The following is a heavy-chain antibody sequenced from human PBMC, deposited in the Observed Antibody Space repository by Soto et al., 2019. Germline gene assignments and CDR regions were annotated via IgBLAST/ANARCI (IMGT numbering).Heavy chain of an antibody. CDR1: GGSISSSSYY. J-gene: IGHJ3*02. CDR3: ARRYIVMVVAATVDAFDI. D-gene: IGHD2-15*01. Sequence: QLQLQESGPGLVKPSETLSLTCTVSGGSISSSSYYWGWIRQPPGKGLEWIGSIYYSGSTYYNPSLKSRVTISVDTSKNQFSLKLSSVTAADTAVYYCARRYIVMVVAATVDAFDIWGQGTMVTVSS. CDR2: IYYSGST. V-gene: IGHV4-39*01.